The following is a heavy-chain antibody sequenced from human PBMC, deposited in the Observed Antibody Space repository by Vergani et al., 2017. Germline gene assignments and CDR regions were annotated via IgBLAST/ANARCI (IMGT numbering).Heavy chain of an antibody. CDR3: ARGSRGWSGLPLFDP. V-gene: IGHV4-39*01. CDR2: IYYSGST. J-gene: IGHJ5*02. D-gene: IGHD3-3*01. CDR1: GGSISSSSYY. Sequence: QLQLQESGPGLVKPSETLSLTCTVSGGSISSSSYYWGWIRQPPGKGLEWIGSIYYSGSTYYNPSLKSRVTISVDTSKNQFSLKLSSVTAADTAVYYCARGSRGWSGLPLFDPWGQGTLVTVSS.